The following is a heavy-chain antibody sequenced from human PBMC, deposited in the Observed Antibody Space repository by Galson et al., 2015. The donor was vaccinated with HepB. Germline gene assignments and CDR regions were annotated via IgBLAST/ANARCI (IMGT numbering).Heavy chain of an antibody. D-gene: IGHD2-2*01. CDR1: GGSISSGGYS. CDR2: IYHSGST. Sequence: LSLTCAVSGGSISSGGYSWSWIRQPPGKGLEWIGYIYHSGSTYYNPSLKSRVTISVDRSKNQFSLKLSSVTAADTAVYHCARTTGSPSQLTRGFRYFDYWGQGTLVTVSS. J-gene: IGHJ4*02. V-gene: IGHV4-30-2*01. CDR3: ARTTGSPSQLTRGFRYFDY.